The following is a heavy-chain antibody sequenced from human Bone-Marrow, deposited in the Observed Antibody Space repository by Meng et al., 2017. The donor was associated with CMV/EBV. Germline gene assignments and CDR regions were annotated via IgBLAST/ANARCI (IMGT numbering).Heavy chain of an antibody. CDR3: ARGSYDFWSGYRAGWFDP. V-gene: IGHV3-23*01. J-gene: IGHJ5*02. D-gene: IGHD3-3*01. CDR2: ISGSGGST. CDR1: GFTFSSYS. Sequence: GESLKISCAASGFTFSSYSMNWVRQAPGKGLEWVSAISGSGGSTYYADSVKGRFTISRDNSKNTLYLQMNSLRAEDTAVYYCARGSYDFWSGYRAGWFDPWGQGTLVTVSS.